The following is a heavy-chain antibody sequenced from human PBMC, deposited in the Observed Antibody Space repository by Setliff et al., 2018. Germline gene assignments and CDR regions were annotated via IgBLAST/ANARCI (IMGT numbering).Heavy chain of an antibody. CDR3: ARGGDYCGGECYIPPPDSY. Sequence: ASVKVSCKASGYTFTSYGFSWVRQAPGQGLEWMGWISVYNGKTKYAQKFQGRVTMTTDTSTRTAYMEVTSLRSDDTAVYYCARGGDYCGGECYIPPPDSYWGQGTLVTVSS. CDR1: GYTFTSYG. D-gene: IGHD2-21*01. CDR2: ISVYNGKT. J-gene: IGHJ4*02. V-gene: IGHV1-18*01.